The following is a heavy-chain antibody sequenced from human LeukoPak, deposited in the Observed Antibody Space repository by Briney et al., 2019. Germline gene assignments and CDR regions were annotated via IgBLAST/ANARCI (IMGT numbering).Heavy chain of an antibody. CDR1: GGTFSSYA. V-gene: IGHV1-69*05. CDR2: IIPIFGTA. D-gene: IGHD5-24*01. Sequence: PGSSVKVSCKASGGTFSSYAISWVRQAPGQGLEWMGGIIPIFGTANYAQKFQGRVTITTDESTSTAYMELSSLRSEDTAVYYYARRAQRDGYNPLDYWGQGTLVTVSS. J-gene: IGHJ4*02. CDR3: ARRAQRDGYNPLDY.